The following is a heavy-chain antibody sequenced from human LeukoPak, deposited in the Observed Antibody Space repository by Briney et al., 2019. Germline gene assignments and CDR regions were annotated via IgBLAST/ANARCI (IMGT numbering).Heavy chain of an antibody. Sequence: ASVKVSCKPSGYTFTSYYMHWVRQAPGHRLEWMGVINPSGGSTSYAQKFQGRVTMTRDTSTSTVYMELSSLRSEDTAVYYCARGVGLDDYWGQGTLVTVSS. D-gene: IGHD1-26*01. V-gene: IGHV1-46*01. CDR3: ARGVGLDDY. J-gene: IGHJ4*02. CDR2: INPSGGST. CDR1: GYTFTSYY.